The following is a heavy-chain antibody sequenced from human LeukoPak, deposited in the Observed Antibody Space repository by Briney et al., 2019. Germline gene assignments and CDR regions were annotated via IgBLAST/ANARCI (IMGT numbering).Heavy chain of an antibody. V-gene: IGHV3-64*01. CDR2: ISSNGGST. CDR3: AKGVITLDY. D-gene: IGHD3-10*01. CDR1: GFTFSSYA. Sequence: PGGSLRLSCAASGFTFSSYAMHWVRQAPGKGLEYVSAISSNGGSTYYANSVKGRFTISRDNSKNTLYLQMGSLRAEDMAVYYCAKGVITLDYWGREPWSPSPQ. J-gene: IGHJ4*02.